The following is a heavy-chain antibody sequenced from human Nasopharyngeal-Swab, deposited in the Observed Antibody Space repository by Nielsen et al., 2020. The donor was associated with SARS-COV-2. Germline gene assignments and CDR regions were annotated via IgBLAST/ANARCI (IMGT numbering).Heavy chain of an antibody. V-gene: IGHV4-59*01. CDR2: MYYSGST. J-gene: IGHJ5*02. Sequence: SETLSLTCTVSGGSIRSYYWSWIRQPPGKGLEWIGYMYYSGSTNYNSSLKSRVTMSVDTSRNQFSLNLDSLTAADTAVYLCARGKGWYCRGESCPNWFDPWGQGILVTVSS. CDR1: GGSIRSYY. CDR3: ARGKGWYCRGESCPNWFDP. D-gene: IGHD2-15*01.